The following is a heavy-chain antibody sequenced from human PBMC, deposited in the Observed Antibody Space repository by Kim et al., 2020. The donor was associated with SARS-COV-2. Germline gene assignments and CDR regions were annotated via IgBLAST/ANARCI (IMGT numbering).Heavy chain of an antibody. V-gene: IGHV3-23*01. CDR3: SKGFDCGGGCYGAF. J-gene: IGHJ4*02. Sequence: GGSLRLSCAASGFTFSSYAMGWVRLAPGKGLEWVSSIGSGGDTYYGYSVKGRFTISRDNSKNTLSLQMNSLSGEDTAVYYCSKGFDCGGGCYGAFWGQGT. CDR1: GFTFSSYA. CDR2: IGSGGDT. D-gene: IGHD2-21*02.